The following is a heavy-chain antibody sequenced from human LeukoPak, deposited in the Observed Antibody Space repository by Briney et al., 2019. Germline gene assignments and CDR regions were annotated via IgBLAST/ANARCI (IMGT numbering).Heavy chain of an antibody. Sequence: GGSLRLSCAAYGFTFSRSWMTWVRQTPGKGLQWVANIKEDGSEKYYVDSVKGRFTISRDNAKNSLYLQMNSLRAEDTAVYYCATDVGADWGQGTLVTVSS. CDR3: ATDVGAD. V-gene: IGHV3-7*01. J-gene: IGHJ4*02. CDR2: IKEDGSEK. CDR1: GFTFSRSW.